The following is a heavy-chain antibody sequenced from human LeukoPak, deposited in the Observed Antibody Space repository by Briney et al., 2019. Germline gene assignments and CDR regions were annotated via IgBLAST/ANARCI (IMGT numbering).Heavy chain of an antibody. V-gene: IGHV4-59*01. CDR2: IYYSGST. D-gene: IGHD3-22*01. Sequence: SETLSLICTVSGGSISSYYWSWIRQPPGKGLECIGYIYYSGSTNYNPSLKSRVTISVKTSKNQFSLKLGSVTAADTAVYYCARVTGYMIEDYFDYWGQGTLVTVSS. CDR3: ARVTGYMIEDYFDY. CDR1: GGSISSYY. J-gene: IGHJ4*02.